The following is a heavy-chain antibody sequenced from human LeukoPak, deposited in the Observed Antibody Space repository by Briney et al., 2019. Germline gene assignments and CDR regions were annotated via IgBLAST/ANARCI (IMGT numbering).Heavy chain of an antibody. Sequence: TGGSLRLACAAPGFTFSREGMNSVRQAPGKGLGWVSYIGRSGSTIYYAESVKGRLTTSRDTVKTSLYPPMTSPRAEDTAVYYCARDVKYRSGLYYYYGMDVWGPGNTVTASS. V-gene: IGHV3-48*03. D-gene: IGHD6-19*01. CDR1: GFTFSREG. J-gene: IGHJ6*02. CDR2: IGRSGSTI. CDR3: ARDVKYRSGLYYYYGMDV.